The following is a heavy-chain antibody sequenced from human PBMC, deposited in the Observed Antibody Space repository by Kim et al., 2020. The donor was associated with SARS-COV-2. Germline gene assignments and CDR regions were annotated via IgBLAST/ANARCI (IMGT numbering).Heavy chain of an antibody. J-gene: IGHJ4*02. Sequence: GSTNYNPSLKSRVTISVDTSKNQFSLKLSSVTAADTAVYYCANIAAAGINWGQGTLVTVSS. CDR3: ANIAAAGIN. D-gene: IGHD6-13*01. V-gene: IGHV4-59*01. CDR2: GST.